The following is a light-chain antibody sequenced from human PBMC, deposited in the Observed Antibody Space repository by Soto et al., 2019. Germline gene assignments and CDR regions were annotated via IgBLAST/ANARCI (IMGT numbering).Light chain of an antibody. CDR1: QSVLSY. J-gene: IGKJ5*01. CDR3: QQRSSWPIT. CDR2: GAS. V-gene: IGKV3-11*01. Sequence: PGERATLSCRASQSVLSYLVWCQQKPGQAPRLLIFGASSRATGIPDRFSGSGSGTDFTLTITSLEPEDSAVYYCQQRSSWPITFGQGTRLEI.